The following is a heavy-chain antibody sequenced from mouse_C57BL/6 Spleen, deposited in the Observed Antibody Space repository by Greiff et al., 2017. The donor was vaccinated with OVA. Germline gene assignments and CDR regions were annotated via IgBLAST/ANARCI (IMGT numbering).Heavy chain of an antibody. CDR2: IDPSDSET. D-gene: IGHD2-2*01. Sequence: QVQLQQPGAELVRPGSSVKLFCKASGYTFTSYWMHWVKQRPIQGLEWIGNIDPSDSETHYNQKFKDKATLTVDKSSSTAYMQLSSLTSEDSAVYYCASAGYDNSYFDVWGTGTTVTVSS. CDR3: ASAGYDNSYFDV. V-gene: IGHV1-52*01. CDR1: GYTFTSYW. J-gene: IGHJ1*03.